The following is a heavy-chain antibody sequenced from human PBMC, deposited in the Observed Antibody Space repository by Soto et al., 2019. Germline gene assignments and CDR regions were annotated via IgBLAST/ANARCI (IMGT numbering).Heavy chain of an antibody. CDR1: GGTFSSYA. CDR2: IIPIFGTA. V-gene: IGHV1-69*01. CDR3: ARDRGYSYGYSYYYYGMDV. Sequence: QVQLVQSGAEVKKPGSSVKVSCKASGGTFSSYAISWVRQAPGQGPEWMGGIIPIFGTANYAQKFQGRITITADESTSTAYMELSSLRSEDTAVYYCARDRGYSYGYSYYYYGMDVWGQGTTVTVSS. D-gene: IGHD5-18*01. J-gene: IGHJ6*02.